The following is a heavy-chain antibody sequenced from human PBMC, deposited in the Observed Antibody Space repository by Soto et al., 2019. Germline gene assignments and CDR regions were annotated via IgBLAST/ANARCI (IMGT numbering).Heavy chain of an antibody. CDR1: GYTFTIYG. J-gene: IGHJ4*02. CDR2: ISAYNGNT. CDR3: ARDLLMTTVTTSGY. V-gene: IGHV1-18*01. D-gene: IGHD4-17*01. Sequence: GASVKTSCKASGYTFTIYGISWVRQAPGQGLEWMGWISAYNGNTNYAQKLQGRVTMTTDTSTSTAYMELRSLRSDDTAVYYCARDLLMTTVTTSGYWGQGTLVTVSS.